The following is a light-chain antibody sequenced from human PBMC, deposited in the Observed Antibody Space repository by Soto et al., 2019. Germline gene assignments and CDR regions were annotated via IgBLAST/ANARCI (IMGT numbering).Light chain of an antibody. CDR3: QQLNSYPIT. CDR1: QVISSY. CDR2: AAS. J-gene: IGKJ5*01. Sequence: DIQLTQSPSFLSASVGDRVTITWRASQVISSYLAWYKQKPGKAPKLLIYAASTLQSGVPSRFSGSRSGTEFTLTISSLQPEDFETYYCQQLNSYPITFGQGTRLEIK. V-gene: IGKV1-9*01.